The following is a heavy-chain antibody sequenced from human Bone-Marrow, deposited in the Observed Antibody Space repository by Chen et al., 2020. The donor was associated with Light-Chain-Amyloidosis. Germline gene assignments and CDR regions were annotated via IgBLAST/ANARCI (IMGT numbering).Heavy chain of an antibody. J-gene: IGHJ4*02. Sequence: DVLLVESGGGLVQPGGCLRLSCAASICTFSEHEMNGVRQAPGKGREWVANMKNDGTAIYYADSVKSRFTISRDNAKNSLYLEMNSLRGEDTAVYYCARSLWYYFDSWGQGTLVTVSS. CDR1: ICTFSEHE. V-gene: IGHV3-48*03. CDR3: ARSLWYYFDS. D-gene: IGHD3-16*01. CDR2: MKNDGTAI.